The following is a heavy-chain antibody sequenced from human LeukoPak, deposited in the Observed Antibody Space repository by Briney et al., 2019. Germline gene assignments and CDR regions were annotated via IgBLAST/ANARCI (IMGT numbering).Heavy chain of an antibody. CDR3: AKDSWEVGATSEIDY. Sequence: GGSLRLSCAASGFTFSSFWMTWVRQAPGKGLEWVGFIRYDGSDKYYADSVKGRFTISRDNPKNTLYLQVNSLRAEDTAVYYCAKDSWEVGATSEIDYWGQGTLVTVSS. CDR1: GFTFSSFW. V-gene: IGHV3-30*02. CDR2: IRYDGSDK. D-gene: IGHD1-26*01. J-gene: IGHJ4*02.